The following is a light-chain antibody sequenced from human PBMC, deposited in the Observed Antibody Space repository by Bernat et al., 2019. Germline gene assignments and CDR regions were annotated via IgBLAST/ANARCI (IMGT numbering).Light chain of an antibody. CDR2: GKN. CDR1: SLRSNY. J-gene: IGLJ1*01. V-gene: IGLV3-19*01. Sequence: SSELTQDPAVSVALGQTVRITCQGDSLRSNYASWYQQKPGQAPVLVIYGKNNRPSGIPDRFSGSTSGNTASLTITRAQAEDEADYYCKSRDSSGYVFGPGTKVTVL. CDR3: KSRDSSGYV.